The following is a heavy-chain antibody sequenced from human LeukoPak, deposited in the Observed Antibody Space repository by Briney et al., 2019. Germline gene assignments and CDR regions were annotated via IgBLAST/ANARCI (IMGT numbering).Heavy chain of an antibody. Sequence: SVKVSCKASGGTFSSYAISWVRQAPGQGLEWMGRIIPIFGTANYAQKFQGRVTITTDESTSTAYMELSSLRSEDTAVYYCARQFYGSGSFSEYFQHWGQGTLVSVSS. D-gene: IGHD3-10*01. CDR1: GGTFSSYA. CDR2: IIPIFGTA. V-gene: IGHV1-69*05. CDR3: ARQFYGSGSFSEYFQH. J-gene: IGHJ1*01.